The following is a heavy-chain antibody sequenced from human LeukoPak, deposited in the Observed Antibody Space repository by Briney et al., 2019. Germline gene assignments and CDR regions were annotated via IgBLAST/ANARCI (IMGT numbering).Heavy chain of an antibody. D-gene: IGHD5-18*01. Sequence: APVKVSCKASGYTFTSYGISWVRQAPGQGLEWMGWISAYNGNTNYAQKLQGRVTMTTDTSTSTAYMELRSLRSDDTAVYYCARGLDTAMAAHDAFDIWGQGTMVTVSS. CDR2: ISAYNGNT. CDR1: GYTFTSYG. V-gene: IGHV1-18*01. CDR3: ARGLDTAMAAHDAFDI. J-gene: IGHJ3*02.